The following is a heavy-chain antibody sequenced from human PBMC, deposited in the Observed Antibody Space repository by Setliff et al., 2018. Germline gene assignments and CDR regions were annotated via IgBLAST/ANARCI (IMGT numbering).Heavy chain of an antibody. Sequence: PSETLSLTCTVSGGSISSYYWSWIRQPPGKGLEWIGYIYYSGSTNYNPSLKSRFTISRDNPNNSLYLQMNNLRAEDTAVYYCARGGYSYGYWGHGTLVTVS. CDR1: GGSISSYY. D-gene: IGHD5-18*01. CDR2: IYYSGST. J-gene: IGHJ4*01. V-gene: IGHV4-59*12. CDR3: ARGGYSYGY.